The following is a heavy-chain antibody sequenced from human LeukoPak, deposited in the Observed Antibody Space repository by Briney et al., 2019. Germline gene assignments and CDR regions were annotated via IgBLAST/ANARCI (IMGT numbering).Heavy chain of an antibody. V-gene: IGHV1-3*01. CDR3: AIPYCSSTSCYGYYYYGMDV. CDR2: ISPDTGKT. CDR1: GYVFTGHD. D-gene: IGHD2-2*01. J-gene: IGHJ6*02. Sequence: ASVKVSCKASGYVFTGHDMHWVRQAPGQRLEWIGWISPDTGKTKYSQKFQGRVTITRDTSATTAHMELSSLRSEDTAVYYCAIPYCSSTSCYGYYYYGMDVWGQGTTVTVSS.